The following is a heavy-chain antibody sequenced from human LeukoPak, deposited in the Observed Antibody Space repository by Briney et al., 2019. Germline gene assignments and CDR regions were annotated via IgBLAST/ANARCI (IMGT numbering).Heavy chain of an antibody. CDR2: IHSGGST. Sequence: GGSLRLSCVASGFTVSGLYMSWVRQAPGKGLEWVSVIHSGGSTYYADSVKGRFTISRDSSQNTLYLQMNSLRAEDTAVYYCARGKFGGVDDYWGQGTLVTVSS. CDR1: GFTVSGLY. D-gene: IGHD3-16*01. J-gene: IGHJ4*02. V-gene: IGHV3-53*01. CDR3: ARGKFGGVDDY.